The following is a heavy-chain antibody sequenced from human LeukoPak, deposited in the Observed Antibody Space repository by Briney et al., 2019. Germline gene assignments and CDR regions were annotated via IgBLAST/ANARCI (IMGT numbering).Heavy chain of an antibody. CDR1: GGTFSSYA. Sequence: ASVKVSCKASGGTFSSYAISWVRQAPGQGLEWMGGIIPIFGTANYAQKFQGRVTITTDESTSTAYMGLSSLRSEDTAVYYCAGSYSGSLDYWGQGTLVTVSS. D-gene: IGHD1-26*01. V-gene: IGHV1-69*05. J-gene: IGHJ4*02. CDR2: IIPIFGTA. CDR3: AGSYSGSLDY.